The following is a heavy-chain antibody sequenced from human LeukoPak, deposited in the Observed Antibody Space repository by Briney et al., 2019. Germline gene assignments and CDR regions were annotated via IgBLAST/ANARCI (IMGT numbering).Heavy chain of an antibody. V-gene: IGHV1-69*04. D-gene: IGHD2/OR15-2a*01. CDR3: ATLSPVPY. CDR1: GGTFSSYA. Sequence: SVKVSCKASGGTFSSYAVSWVRQAPGQGLEWMGRIIPILGIANYAQKFQGRVTVTADKSTSTAYMELSSLRSEDTAVYYCATLSPVPYWGQGTLVTVSS. J-gene: IGHJ4*02. CDR2: IIPILGIA.